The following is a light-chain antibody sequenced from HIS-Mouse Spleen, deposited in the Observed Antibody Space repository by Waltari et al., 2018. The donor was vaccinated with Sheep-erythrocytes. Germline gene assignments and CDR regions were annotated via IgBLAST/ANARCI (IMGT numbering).Light chain of an antibody. Sequence: QSALTQPRSVSGSPGQSVTISCTGTRTAAGGYNYVSWYQQHPGKAPKLMIYDVSKRPSGVPDRFSGSKSGNTASLTISGLQAEDEADYYCCSYAGSYNHVFATGTKVTVL. CDR2: DVS. V-gene: IGLV2-11*02. CDR3: CSYAGSYNHV. CDR1: RTAAGGYNY. J-gene: IGLJ1*01.